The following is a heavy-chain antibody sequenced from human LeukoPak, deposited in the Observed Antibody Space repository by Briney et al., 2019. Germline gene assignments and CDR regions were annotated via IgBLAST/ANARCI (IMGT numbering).Heavy chain of an antibody. CDR2: ISSSSSYI. J-gene: IGHJ5*02. CDR3: ARTEGYCSGGSCQNWFDP. Sequence: GGSLRLSCAASGFTFSSYSMNWVRQAPGKGLEWVSSISSSSSYIYYADSVKGRFTISRDNAKNSLYLQMNSLRAEDTAVYYCARTEGYCSGGSCQNWFDPWGQGTLVTVSS. CDR1: GFTFSSYS. D-gene: IGHD2-15*01. V-gene: IGHV3-21*01.